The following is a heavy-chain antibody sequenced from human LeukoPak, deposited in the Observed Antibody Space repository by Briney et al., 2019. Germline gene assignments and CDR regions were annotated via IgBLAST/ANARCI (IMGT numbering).Heavy chain of an antibody. CDR1: GYTFTSYA. CDR2: INAGNGNT. V-gene: IGHV1-3*01. J-gene: IGHJ6*02. D-gene: IGHD3-16*01. CDR3: ARETPGWGFGYYYGMDV. Sequence: GASVKVSCKASGYTFTSYAMHWVRQAPGQRLEWMGWINAGNGNTKYSQKFQGRVTITRDISASTAYMELSSLRSEDTAVYYCARETPGWGFGYYYGMDVWGQGTTVTVSS.